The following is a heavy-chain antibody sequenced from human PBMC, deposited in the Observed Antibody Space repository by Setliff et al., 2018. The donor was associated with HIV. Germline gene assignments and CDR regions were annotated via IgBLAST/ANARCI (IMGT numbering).Heavy chain of an antibody. CDR2: ISSSGSSI. D-gene: IGHD4-4*01. CDR1: GFTFSTYW. J-gene: IGHJ6*02. V-gene: IGHV3-11*01. Sequence: GGSLRLSCVASGFTFSTYWMSWVRQAPGKGLEWVSYISSSGSSIYYADSVKGRFTISRDNAKNSLYLQMNSLRAEDAAVYYCARTTSNSYRYHYYYSMDVWGQGTLVTVSS. CDR3: ARTTSNSYRYHYYYSMDV.